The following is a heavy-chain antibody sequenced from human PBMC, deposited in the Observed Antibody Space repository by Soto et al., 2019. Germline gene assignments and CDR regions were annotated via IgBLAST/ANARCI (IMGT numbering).Heavy chain of an antibody. CDR3: ARDTSLYCSGGSCYLYNDAFDI. D-gene: IGHD2-15*01. V-gene: IGHV1-69*13. CDR2: IIPIFGTA. CDR1: GGTFSSYA. J-gene: IGHJ3*02. Sequence: ASVKVSCKASGGTFSSYAISWVRQAPGQGLEWMGGIIPIFGTANYAQKFQGRVTITADESTSTAYMELRSLRSDDTAVYYCARDTSLYCSGGSCYLYNDAFDIWGQGTMVTVSS.